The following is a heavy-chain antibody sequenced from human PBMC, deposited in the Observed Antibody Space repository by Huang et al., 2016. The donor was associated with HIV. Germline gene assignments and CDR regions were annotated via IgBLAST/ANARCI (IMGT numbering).Heavy chain of an antibody. CDR3: ARDRGGWGTYRFTGNDH. D-gene: IGHD3-16*02. J-gene: IGHJ5*02. CDR1: GEALSEYA. Sequence: QVQLVQSGPEVKKPGSSVKVSCQASGEALSEYAFNWVRQAPTHGLEWVGGIIPICGTAKYAQKFEGRLTITADESTNTWYMELRRLEFEDTAVYYCARDRGGWGTYRFTGNDHWGQGTLVTVSS. CDR2: IIPICGTA. V-gene: IGHV1-69*13.